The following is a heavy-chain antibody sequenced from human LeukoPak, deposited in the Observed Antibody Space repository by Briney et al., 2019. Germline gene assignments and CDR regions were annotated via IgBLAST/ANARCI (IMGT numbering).Heavy chain of an antibody. CDR3: AKDHYYDSSGYHNWFDP. J-gene: IGHJ5*02. CDR2: ISGSGGST. Sequence: PGGSLRLLCAASGFTFSSYAMSWVRQAPGKGLECVSAISGSGGSTYYADSVKGRFTISRDNSKNTLYLQMNSLRAEDTAVYYCAKDHYYDSSGYHNWFDPWGQGTLVTVSS. D-gene: IGHD3-22*01. CDR1: GFTFSSYA. V-gene: IGHV3-23*01.